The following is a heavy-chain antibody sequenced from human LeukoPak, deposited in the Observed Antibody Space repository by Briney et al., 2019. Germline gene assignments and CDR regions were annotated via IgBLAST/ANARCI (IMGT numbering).Heavy chain of an antibody. Sequence: GGSLRLSCAASGFTFSSYSMNWVRQAPGKGLEWVSSISSSSSYIYYADSVKGRFTISRDNAKNSLYLQMNSLRAEDTAVYYCARVKCGGSCYESPFGWFDPWGQGTLVTVSS. J-gene: IGHJ5*02. D-gene: IGHD2-15*01. V-gene: IGHV3-21*01. CDR3: ARVKCGGSCYESPFGWFDP. CDR1: GFTFSSYS. CDR2: ISSSSSYI.